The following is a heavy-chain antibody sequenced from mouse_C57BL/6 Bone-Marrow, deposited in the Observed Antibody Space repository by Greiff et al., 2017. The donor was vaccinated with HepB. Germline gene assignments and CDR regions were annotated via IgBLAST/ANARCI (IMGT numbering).Heavy chain of an antibody. V-gene: IGHV14-4*01. Sequence: DVQLVESGAELVRPGASVKLSCTASGFNIKDDYMHWVKQRPEQGLEWIGWIDPENGDTEYASKFQGKATITADSSSNTAYLQLSSLTSEYTAVYYCTTEAYWGQGTLVTVSA. J-gene: IGHJ3*01. CDR2: IDPENGDT. CDR1: GFNIKDDY. CDR3: TTEAY.